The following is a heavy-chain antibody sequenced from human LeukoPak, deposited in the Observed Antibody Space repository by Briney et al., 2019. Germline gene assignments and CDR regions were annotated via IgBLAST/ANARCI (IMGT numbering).Heavy chain of an antibody. D-gene: IGHD5-24*01. CDR2: IKQDGSEK. V-gene: IGHV3-7*01. Sequence: GGSLRLSCATSGFTFSTYWMSWVRQAPGKGLEWVANIKQDGSEKYYLSSVKGRFTISRDNAKNSLYLQMNSLRAEDTAVYYCANGDGFDYWGQGTLVTVSS. J-gene: IGHJ4*02. CDR1: GFTFSTYW. CDR3: ANGDGFDY.